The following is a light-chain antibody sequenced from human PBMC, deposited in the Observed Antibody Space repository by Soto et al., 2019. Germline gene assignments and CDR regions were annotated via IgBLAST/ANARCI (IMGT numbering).Light chain of an antibody. V-gene: IGKV3-20*01. CDR2: GAS. J-gene: IGKJ4*01. CDR1: QSVSSSY. CDR3: QQYGSSRLT. Sequence: EILLTQSPGTLSLSPGERATLSCRASQSVSSSYLAWYQQKPGQAPRLLIYGASSRATGIPDRFSGSGSGTDFTLTISRLEPEDFAVYYCQQYGSSRLTFGGGTKV.